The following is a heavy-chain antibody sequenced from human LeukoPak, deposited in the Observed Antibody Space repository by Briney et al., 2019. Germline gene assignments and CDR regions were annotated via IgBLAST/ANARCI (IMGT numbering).Heavy chain of an antibody. CDR3: AKDPQWELPSPFDH. CDR2: ISGSGGST. CDR1: GFTVCSDY. Sequence: GGSLSLSWVASGFTVCSDYMSWVRQAPGKGLEWVSAISGSGGSTYYADSVKGRFSISRDNSKNTLYLLMNSLRAEDTAVYYCAKDPQWELPSPFDHWGQGTLVTVSS. J-gene: IGHJ4*02. V-gene: IGHV3-23*01. D-gene: IGHD1-26*01.